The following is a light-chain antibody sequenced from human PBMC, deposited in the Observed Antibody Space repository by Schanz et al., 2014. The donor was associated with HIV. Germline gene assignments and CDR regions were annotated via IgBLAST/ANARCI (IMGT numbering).Light chain of an antibody. J-gene: IGKJ3*01. Sequence: EIVMTQSPATLSVSPGERATLSCRASQRVSSSYFAWYQQKPGQAPRLLIYGASSRATGIPDRFSGSGSGTDFTLTISRLEPEDFAVYYCQQYGSSFGPGTKVEIK. CDR1: QRVSSSY. CDR2: GAS. V-gene: IGKV3-20*01. CDR3: QQYGSS.